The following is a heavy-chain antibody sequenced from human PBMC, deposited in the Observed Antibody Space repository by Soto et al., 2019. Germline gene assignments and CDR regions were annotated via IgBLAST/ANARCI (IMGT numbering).Heavy chain of an antibody. Sequence: QAGGSLRLSRAASGFTFSSYAMSWVRQAPGKGLEWVSGISDSGGSTYYADSVKGRFTISRDNSKNTLYLQMNSLRAEDTAVYYCAKGTYYYGSAPYYFDYWGQGTLVTVSS. CDR3: AKGTYYYGSAPYYFDY. V-gene: IGHV3-23*01. CDR1: GFTFSSYA. D-gene: IGHD3-10*01. J-gene: IGHJ4*02. CDR2: ISDSGGST.